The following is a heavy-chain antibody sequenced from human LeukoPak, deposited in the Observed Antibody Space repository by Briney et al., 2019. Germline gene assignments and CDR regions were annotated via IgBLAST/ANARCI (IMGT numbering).Heavy chain of an antibody. CDR3: ARGATILNSSPLGY. CDR2: MNPNSGNT. Sequence: ASVKVSCKASGYTFTSYDINWVRQATGQGLEWMGWMNPNSGNTGYAQKFQGRVTMTRNTSISTAYMELSSLRSEDTAVYYCARGATILNSSPLGYWGQGTLVTVSS. J-gene: IGHJ4*02. CDR1: GYTFTSYD. D-gene: IGHD2/OR15-2a*01. V-gene: IGHV1-8*01.